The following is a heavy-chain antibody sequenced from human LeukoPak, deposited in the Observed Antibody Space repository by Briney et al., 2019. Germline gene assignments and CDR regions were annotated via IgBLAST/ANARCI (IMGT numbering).Heavy chain of an antibody. CDR3: ARGSVDTAMVQPHYYYYGMDV. D-gene: IGHD5-18*01. J-gene: IGHJ6*02. V-gene: IGHV1-69*13. CDR2: IIPIFGTA. Sequence: SVKVSCKASGYTFTSYDINWVRQAPGQGLEWMGGIIPIFGTANYAQKFQGRVTITADESTSTAYMELSSLRSEDTAVYYCARGSVDTAMVQPHYYYYGMDVWGQGTTVTVSS. CDR1: GYTFTSYD.